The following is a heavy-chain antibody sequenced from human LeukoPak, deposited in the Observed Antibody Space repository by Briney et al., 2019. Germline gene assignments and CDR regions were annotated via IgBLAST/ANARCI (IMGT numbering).Heavy chain of an antibody. CDR3: ARVNGGYFYFDY. D-gene: IGHD4-17*01. CDR2: IYYSGST. Sequence: PSETLSLTCTVSGGSISSGDYYWRWIRQPPGKGLEWIGYIYYSGSTYYNPSLKSRVTISVDTSKNQFSLKLSSVTAADTAVYYCARVNGGYFYFDYWGQGTLVTVSS. J-gene: IGHJ4*02. CDR1: GGSISSGDYY. V-gene: IGHV4-30-4*01.